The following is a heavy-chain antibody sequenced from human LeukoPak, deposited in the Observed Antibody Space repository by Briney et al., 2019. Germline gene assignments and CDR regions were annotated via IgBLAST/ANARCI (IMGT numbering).Heavy chain of an antibody. CDR3: ARSTSTVMDY. CDR1: GFTFSSYA. J-gene: IGHJ4*02. D-gene: IGHD5-18*01. V-gene: IGHV3-21*01. CDR2: ISSSSSYI. Sequence: PGGSLRLSCAASGFTFSSYAMSWVRQAPGKGLEWVSSISSSSSYIYYADSVKGRFTISRDNAKNSLYLQMNSLRAEDTAVYYYARSTSTVMDYWGQGTLVTVSS.